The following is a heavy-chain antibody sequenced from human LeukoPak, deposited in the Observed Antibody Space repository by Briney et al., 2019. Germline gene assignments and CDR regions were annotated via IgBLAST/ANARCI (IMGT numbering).Heavy chain of an antibody. Sequence: SETLSLTCAVSGGSFSGYYWSWIRQPPGKGLEWIGEINHSGSTNYNPSLKSPVTISVDTSKNQFSLKLSSVTAADTAVYYCARPGITGSSETLDYWGQGTLVTVSS. CDR2: INHSGST. CDR1: GGSFSGYY. J-gene: IGHJ4*02. D-gene: IGHD1-20*01. V-gene: IGHV4-34*01. CDR3: ARPGITGSSETLDY.